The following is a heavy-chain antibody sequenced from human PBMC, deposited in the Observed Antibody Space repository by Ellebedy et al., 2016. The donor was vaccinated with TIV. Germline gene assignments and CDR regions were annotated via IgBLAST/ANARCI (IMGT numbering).Heavy chain of an antibody. CDR1: GGTFSSYA. J-gene: IGHJ6*02. D-gene: IGHD3-22*01. CDR3: ASSYYDSSGDYYYGMDV. CDR2: IIPIFGTA. V-gene: IGHV1-69*13. Sequence: SVKVSCXASGGTFSSYAISWVRQAPGQGLEWMGGIIPIFGTANYAQKFQGRVTITADESTSTAYMELSSLRSEDTAVYYCASSYYDSSGDYYYGMDVWGQGTTVTVSS.